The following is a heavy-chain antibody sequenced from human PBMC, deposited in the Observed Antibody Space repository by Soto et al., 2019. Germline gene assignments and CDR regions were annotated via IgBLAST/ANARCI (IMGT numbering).Heavy chain of an antibody. Sequence: GASGEGSCQGSGYTFTSSVLHWGREGPGQRLEWMGWINAGNGNTKYSQKFQGRVTITRDTSASTAYMELSSLRSEDTAVYYCARVGLGSSWSTFADAFDIWGQGTMVTVSS. D-gene: IGHD6-13*01. V-gene: IGHV1-3*01. CDR1: GYTFTSSV. CDR2: INAGNGNT. CDR3: ARVGLGSSWSTFADAFDI. J-gene: IGHJ3*02.